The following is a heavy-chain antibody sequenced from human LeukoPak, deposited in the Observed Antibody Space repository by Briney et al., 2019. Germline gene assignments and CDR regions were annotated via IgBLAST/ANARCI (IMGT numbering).Heavy chain of an antibody. D-gene: IGHD1/OR15-1a*01. CDR1: GFTFSYFA. CDR2: ISSDGFRT. V-gene: IGHV3-64*01. Sequence: GGSLRLSCPACGFTFSYFAFHWVRQAPGKGLEFVSTISSDGFRTNYANSVKGRFAISRDNSKNMLFLQMGSLRDEDTAVYYCARDLGTTGSNFDLWGQGSLVTVSS. J-gene: IGHJ4*02. CDR3: ARDLGTTGSNFDL.